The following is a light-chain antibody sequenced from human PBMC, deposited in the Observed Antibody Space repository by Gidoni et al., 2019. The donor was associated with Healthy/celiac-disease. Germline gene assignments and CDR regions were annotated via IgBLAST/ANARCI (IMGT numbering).Light chain of an antibody. CDR3: QQYNNWPYT. CDR2: GAS. J-gene: IGKJ2*01. Sequence: EIVMTQSPAPLSVSPGERALLYCRASQSVSSNLAWYQQKPGQAPRLLIYGASTRATGIPARFSGRGSGTEFTLTISSLQAEDFAVYYCQQYNNWPYTFGQGTKAGDQT. CDR1: QSVSSN. V-gene: IGKV3-15*01.